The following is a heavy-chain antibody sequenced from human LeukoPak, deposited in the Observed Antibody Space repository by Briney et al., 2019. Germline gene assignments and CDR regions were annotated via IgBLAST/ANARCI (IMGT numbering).Heavy chain of an antibody. CDR2: IYSGGST. J-gene: IGHJ4*02. Sequence: SGGSLRLSCAASGFTVSSNYMNWVRQAPGKGLEWVSVIYSGGSTYYVDSVKGRFTISRDNSKNTLYLQMNSLRADDTAVYYCATSGGYYQFDHWGQGTLVTVSS. CDR1: GFTVSSNY. D-gene: IGHD1-26*01. CDR3: ATSGGYYQFDH. V-gene: IGHV3-53*01.